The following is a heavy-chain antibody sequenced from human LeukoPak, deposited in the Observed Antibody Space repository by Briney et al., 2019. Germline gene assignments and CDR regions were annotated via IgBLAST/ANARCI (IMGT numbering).Heavy chain of an antibody. D-gene: IGHD6-6*01. J-gene: IGHJ4*02. CDR2: IYSGGST. Sequence: GGSLRLSCAASGFTVSSNYMSWVRQAPGKGLEWFSVIYSGGSTYYADSVKGRFTISRDNSKNTLYLQMNSLRAEDTAVYYCAKASAGAARQWISGYWGQGTLVTVSS. CDR1: GFTVSSNY. V-gene: IGHV3-53*01. CDR3: AKASAGAARQWISGY.